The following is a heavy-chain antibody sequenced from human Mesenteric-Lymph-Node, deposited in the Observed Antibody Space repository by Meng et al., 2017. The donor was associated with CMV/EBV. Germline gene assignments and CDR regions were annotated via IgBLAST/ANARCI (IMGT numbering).Heavy chain of an antibody. D-gene: IGHD5-18*01. CDR1: GFTFSHYA. Sequence: GESLKISCEASGFTFSHYAMSWGRQAPGKGLEWVSAINYNGGSTYYAGSVKGRFTISRDDSKNTLYLQMNSLRAEDTAIYYCAKGDSAMVPEIWGQGTLVTVSS. J-gene: IGHJ4*02. CDR3: AKGDSAMVPEI. V-gene: IGHV3-23*01. CDR2: INYNGGST.